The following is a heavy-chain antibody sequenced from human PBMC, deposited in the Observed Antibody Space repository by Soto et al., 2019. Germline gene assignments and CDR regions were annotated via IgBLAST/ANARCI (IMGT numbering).Heavy chain of an antibody. J-gene: IGHJ6*02. CDR3: ASTSSSHRYYYYGMDV. D-gene: IGHD6-6*01. Sequence: GEPLKISCKGSGYSFTSYWISWVRQMPGKGLEWMGRIDPSDSYTNYSPSFQGHVTISADKSISTAYLQWSSLKASDTAMYYCASTSSSHRYYYYGMDVWGQGTTVTVSS. CDR1: GYSFTSYW. CDR2: IDPSDSYT. V-gene: IGHV5-10-1*01.